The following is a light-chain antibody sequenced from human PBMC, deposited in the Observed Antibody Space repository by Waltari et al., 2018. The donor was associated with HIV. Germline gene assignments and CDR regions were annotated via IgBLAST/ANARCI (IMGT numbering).Light chain of an antibody. V-gene: IGKV3-15*01. J-gene: IGKJ2*01. CDR2: GAS. CDR1: QSIGSR. Sequence: EIVMTQSPATLSVSPGERATLSCRASQSIGSRLAWYQQKPGQAPRLLIYGASTRATGIPARISGSGSGTDFTLTMSSLQSEDVAVYYCQQYNSWPPYTFGQGTKLEIK. CDR3: QQYNSWPPYT.